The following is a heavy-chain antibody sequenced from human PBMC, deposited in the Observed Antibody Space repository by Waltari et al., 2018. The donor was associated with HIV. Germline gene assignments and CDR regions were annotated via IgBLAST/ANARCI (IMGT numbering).Heavy chain of an antibody. Sequence: QLQLQESGPGLVKPSETLSLTCTVSGGSISSSSYYWGWIRQPPGKGLGWIGSIYYSGSTTYDTSLKSRVTISVDTSKNQFSLKRSSVTAADTAAYYCARHEAQIAAAGSWGQGTLVTISS. D-gene: IGHD6-13*01. V-gene: IGHV4-39*01. J-gene: IGHJ5*02. CDR1: GGSISSSSYY. CDR2: IYYSGST. CDR3: ARHEAQIAAAGS.